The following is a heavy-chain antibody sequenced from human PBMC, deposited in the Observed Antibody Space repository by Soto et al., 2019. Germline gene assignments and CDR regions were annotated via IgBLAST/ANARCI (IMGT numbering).Heavy chain of an antibody. V-gene: IGHV3-11*01. Sequence: PGGSLRLSCAASGFTFSEYYMSWIRQAPGKGLEWVSYISSSGSTIYYADSVKGRFTISRDNTKNSLYLQMNSLRAEDTAVYYCARDELGYGNFFAYSGQGTLAIVSS. CDR2: ISSSGSTI. J-gene: IGHJ4*02. CDR1: GFTFSEYY. CDR3: ARDELGYGNFFAY. D-gene: IGHD5-18*01.